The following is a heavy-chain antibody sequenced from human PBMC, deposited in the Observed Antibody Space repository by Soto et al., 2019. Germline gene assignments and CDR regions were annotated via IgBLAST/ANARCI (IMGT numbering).Heavy chain of an antibody. CDR2: IYSSGST. V-gene: IGHV4-4*07. CDR3: ARGQRFSDWFDP. J-gene: IGHJ5*02. Sequence: QVQLQESGPGLVKPSETLSLTCTDSGGDISTYYLTWIRQPAGKGLEWIGRIYSSGSTNYNPSLKSRVTMSLDTSKNQFSLRLSSVTAADTAVYYCARGQRFSDWFDPWGQGTLVTVSS. CDR1: GGDISTYY. D-gene: IGHD3-3*01.